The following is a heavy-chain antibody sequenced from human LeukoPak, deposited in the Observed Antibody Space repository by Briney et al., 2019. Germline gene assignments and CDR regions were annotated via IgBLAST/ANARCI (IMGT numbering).Heavy chain of an antibody. CDR3: ARPGRY. V-gene: IGHV3-7*01. J-gene: IGHJ4*02. CDR2: IKQDGSEK. D-gene: IGHD1-14*01. CDR1: GFTFSSYW. Sequence: GGSLRLSCAVSGFTFSSYWMSCVRQAPGKGLEWVANIKQDGSEKYYVDSVKGRFTISRDNAKNSLYLQMNSLRAEDTAVYYCARPGRYWGQGTLVTVSS.